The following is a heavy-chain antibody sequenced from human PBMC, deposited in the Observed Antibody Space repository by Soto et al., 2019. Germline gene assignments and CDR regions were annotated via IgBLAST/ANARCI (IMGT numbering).Heavy chain of an antibody. D-gene: IGHD5-18*01. V-gene: IGHV1-18*01. Sequence: QVQLEQSGDAVKKPGASVKVSCKASGYNFRNFGITWVRQASGLGLEWLGWISGYNGRTSSAGNFRDRVVLTTDTATNTAYMELRSLTSDDTAIYYCAREGYSSGFDPFDFWGQGTKVTVSS. CDR1: GYNFRNFG. CDR3: AREGYSSGFDPFDF. CDR2: ISGYNGRT. J-gene: IGHJ3*01.